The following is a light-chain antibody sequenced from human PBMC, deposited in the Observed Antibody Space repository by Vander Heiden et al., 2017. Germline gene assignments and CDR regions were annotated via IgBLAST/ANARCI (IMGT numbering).Light chain of an antibody. J-gene: IGKJ2*01. Sequence: DIQMTQSPSTLSASTGDRVTITCRANQTISRWLAWYQQKPGKAPKLLIYKASSLERGVPLRFSGSGSGTEFTLSISSLQPDDLATYYCQQDNNYPYTFGQGTKLEIK. V-gene: IGKV1-5*03. CDR3: QQDNNYPYT. CDR2: KAS. CDR1: QTISRW.